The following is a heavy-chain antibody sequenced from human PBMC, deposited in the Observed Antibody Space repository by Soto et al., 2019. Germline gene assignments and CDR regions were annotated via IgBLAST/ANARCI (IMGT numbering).Heavy chain of an antibody. CDR3: ARQANYGSGSFDY. J-gene: IGHJ4*02. D-gene: IGHD3-10*01. V-gene: IGHV3-23*01. CDR1: GFPFSSFA. Sequence: GGSLRLSCAASGFPFSSFAMSWVRQAPGKGLEWVSSISGSGDSTHHADSVKGRFTISRDNSKNTVYLQMNSLRAEDTAVYYCARQANYGSGSFDYWGQGTLVTVSS. CDR2: ISGSGDST.